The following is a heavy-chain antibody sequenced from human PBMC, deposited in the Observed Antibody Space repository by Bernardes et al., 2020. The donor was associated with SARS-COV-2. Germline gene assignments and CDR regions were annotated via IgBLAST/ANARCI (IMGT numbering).Heavy chain of an antibody. D-gene: IGHD3-3*01. V-gene: IGHV4-34*01. CDR1: GGSFSGYY. CDR2: INHSGST. J-gene: IGHJ4*02. CDR3: ARNRRRFLEWFAYYFDY. Sequence: ETLSLTCAVYGGSFSGYYWSWIRQPPGKGLEWIGEINHSGSTNYNPSLKSRVTISVDTSKNQFSLKLSSVTAADTAVYYCARNRRRFLEWFAYYFDYWGQGTLVTVSS.